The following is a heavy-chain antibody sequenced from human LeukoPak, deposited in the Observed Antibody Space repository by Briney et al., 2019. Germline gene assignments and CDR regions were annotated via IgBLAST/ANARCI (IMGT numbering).Heavy chain of an antibody. CDR1: GFTFSSYG. CDR2: IWYDGSNK. CDR3: ANDLGTYYDSSGIAFDL. Sequence: PGGSLRLSCAASGFTFSSYGMHWVRQAPGKGLEWVAVIWYDGSNKYYADSVKGRFTISRDNSKNTLYLQMNSLRAEDTAVYYCANDLGTYYDSSGIAFDLWGRGTLVTVSS. D-gene: IGHD3-22*01. V-gene: IGHV3-33*06. J-gene: IGHJ2*01.